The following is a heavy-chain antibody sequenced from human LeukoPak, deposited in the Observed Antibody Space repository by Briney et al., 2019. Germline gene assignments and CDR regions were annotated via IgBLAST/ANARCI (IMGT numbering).Heavy chain of an antibody. CDR1: GGSISSYY. CDR2: IYYSGST. V-gene: IGHV4-59*01. J-gene: IGHJ2*01. Sequence: SETLSLICTVSGGSISSYYWSWIRQPPGKGLEWIGYIYYSGSTNYNPSLKSRVTISGDTSKNQFSLKLSSVTAADTAVYYCARDKGLAAAGHWYFDLWGRGTLVTVSS. CDR3: ARDKGLAAAGHWYFDL. D-gene: IGHD6-13*01.